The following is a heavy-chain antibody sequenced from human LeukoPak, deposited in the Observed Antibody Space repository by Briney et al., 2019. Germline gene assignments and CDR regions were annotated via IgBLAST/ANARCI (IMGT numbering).Heavy chain of an antibody. CDR1: GGSFSGYY. CDR2: INHSGST. V-gene: IGHV4-34*01. D-gene: IGHD2-2*01. CDR3: ARGTYCSSTSCYRVLPLYFQH. Sequence: PSETLSLTCAVYGGSFSGYYWSWIRQPPEKGLEWIGEINHSGSTNYNPSLKSRVTISVDTSKNQFSLKLSSVTAADTAVYYCARGTYCSSTSCYRVLPLYFQHWGQGTLVTVSS. J-gene: IGHJ1*01.